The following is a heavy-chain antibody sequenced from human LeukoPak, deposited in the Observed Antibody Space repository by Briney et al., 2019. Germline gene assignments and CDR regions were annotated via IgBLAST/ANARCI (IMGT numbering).Heavy chain of an antibody. CDR1: GYSFTSYW. CDR3: ARRIRIAVVGNPYYYFDY. V-gene: IGHV5-51*01. Sequence: GESLKISCKGSGYSFTSYWIGWVRQMPGKGLEWMGIIYPGDSDTRYSPSFQGQVTISADKSISTAYLQWSSLKASDTAMYYCARRIRIAVVGNPYYYFDYWGQGTLVTVSS. D-gene: IGHD6-19*01. CDR2: IYPGDSDT. J-gene: IGHJ4*02.